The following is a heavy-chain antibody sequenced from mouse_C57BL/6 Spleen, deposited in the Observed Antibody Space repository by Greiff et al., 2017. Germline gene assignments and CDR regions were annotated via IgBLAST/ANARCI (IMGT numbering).Heavy chain of an antibody. J-gene: IGHJ4*01. V-gene: IGHV1-55*01. CDR2: IYPGSGST. Sequence: QVQLQQPGAELVKPGASVKMSCKASGYTFTSYWITWVKQRPGQGLEWIGDIYPGSGSTNYNEKFKSKATLTVETSSSTAYMQLSSLTSDDSAVYYCARGGDYDGYPSYAMDYGGQGTSVTVYS. D-gene: IGHD2-3*01. CDR3: ARGGDYDGYPSYAMDY. CDR1: GYTFTSYW.